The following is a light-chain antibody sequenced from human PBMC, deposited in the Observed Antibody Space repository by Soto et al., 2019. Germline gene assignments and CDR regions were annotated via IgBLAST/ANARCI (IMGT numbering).Light chain of an antibody. J-gene: IGLJ1*01. V-gene: IGLV2-14*03. Sequence: QSVLTQPPSVSGTPGQSVTISCTGSSSDIGGNDYVSWYQQHPGTVPKLMIYDVSSRPSGVSRRFSGSKSGNTASLTISGLQADDESHYYCRSCADCIAGDYVFGGGTKVTVL. CDR2: DVS. CDR1: SSDIGGNDY. CDR3: RSCADCIAGDYV.